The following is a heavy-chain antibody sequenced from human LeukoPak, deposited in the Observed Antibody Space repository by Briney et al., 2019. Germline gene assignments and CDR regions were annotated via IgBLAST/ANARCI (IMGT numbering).Heavy chain of an antibody. V-gene: IGHV4-30-4*01. D-gene: IGHD3-16*01. CDR1: GGSISSGDYY. CDR2: IYHGGST. J-gene: IGHJ4*02. CDR3: VRDRARYVWGIDY. Sequence: PSETLSLTCTVSGGSISSGDYYWSWIRQPPGKGLEWIGFIYHGGSTYFNPSLQSRVTISADTSKNQFSLKLNSVTAADTAVYYCVRDRARYVWGIDYWDQGTLVTVSS.